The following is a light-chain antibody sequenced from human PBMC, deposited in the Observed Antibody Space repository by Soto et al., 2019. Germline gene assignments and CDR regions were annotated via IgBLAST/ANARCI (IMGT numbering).Light chain of an antibody. CDR2: AAS. CDR3: QQYGSSPYT. Sequence: EIVLTQSPGTLSLSPGERVALSCRASQSVSSNYLAWYQQKPGQAPRLLISAASSRATGIPDRFSGSGSGTDFTLTISRLEPEDFAVYYCQQYGSSPYTFGQGTKLEIK. V-gene: IGKV3-20*01. CDR1: QSVSSNY. J-gene: IGKJ2*01.